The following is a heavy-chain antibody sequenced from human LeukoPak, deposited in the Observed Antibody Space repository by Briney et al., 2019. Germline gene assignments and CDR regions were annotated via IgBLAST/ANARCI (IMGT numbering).Heavy chain of an antibody. D-gene: IGHD3-22*01. CDR1: GGSISSYY. CDR2: IYYSGST. Sequence: SETLSLTCTVSGGSISSYYWSWIRQPPGKGLEWIGYIYYSGSTNYNPSLKSRVTISVDTSKNQFSLKLSSVTAADTAVYYCARTNYYDSSLTFPPLTFDYWGQGTLVTVSS. V-gene: IGHV4-59*01. J-gene: IGHJ4*02. CDR3: ARTNYYDSSLTFPPLTFDY.